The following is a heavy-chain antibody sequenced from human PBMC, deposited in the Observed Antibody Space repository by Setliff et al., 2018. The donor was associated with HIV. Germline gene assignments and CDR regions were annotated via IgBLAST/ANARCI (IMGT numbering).Heavy chain of an antibody. V-gene: IGHV4-39*07. Sequence: SETLSLTCTVAGGSISSDNYFWAWIRQPPGKGLEWIGSIFYTGSTYYNGSLNSRLAISVDTSKNQFSLRVSSVTAADTAVYYCARASDMLTAYYDHFDYWGQGTLVTVSS. D-gene: IGHD3-9*01. CDR2: IFYTGST. CDR1: GGSISSDNYF. CDR3: ARASDMLTAYYDHFDY. J-gene: IGHJ4*02.